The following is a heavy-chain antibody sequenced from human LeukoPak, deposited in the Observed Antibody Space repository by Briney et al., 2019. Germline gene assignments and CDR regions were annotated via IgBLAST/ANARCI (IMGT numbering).Heavy chain of an antibody. Sequence: PSETLSLTCTVSGYSISSGYYWGWIRQPPGKGLEWTGYIYYSGSTNYNPSLKSRVTISVDTSKNQFSLKLSSVTAADTAVYYCARADSYGPNDYYYYYMDVWGKGTTVTVSS. CDR1: GYSISSGYY. CDR3: ARADSYGPNDYYYYYMDV. V-gene: IGHV4-38-2*02. CDR2: IYYSGST. D-gene: IGHD5-18*01. J-gene: IGHJ6*03.